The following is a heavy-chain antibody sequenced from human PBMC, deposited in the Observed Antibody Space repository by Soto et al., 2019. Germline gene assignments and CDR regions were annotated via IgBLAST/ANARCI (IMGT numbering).Heavy chain of an antibody. CDR3: AREQTYNHRSKGFHP. Sequence: SQTLSLTCAISGDSVSSDSVAWNWIRQSPSRGLEWLGRTYYRSKWYNDYAVSVKSRITINSDTSKNQFSLHLNSVTPEDTAVYYCAREQTYNHRSKGFHPWGQGTLVTVSS. CDR1: GDSVSSDSVA. V-gene: IGHV6-1*01. J-gene: IGHJ5*02. D-gene: IGHD1-20*01. CDR2: TYYRSKWYN.